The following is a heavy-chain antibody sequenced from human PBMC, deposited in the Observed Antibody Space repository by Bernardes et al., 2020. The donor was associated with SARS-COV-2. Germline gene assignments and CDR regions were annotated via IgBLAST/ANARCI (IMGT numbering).Heavy chain of an antibody. CDR2: ISGSGGST. J-gene: IGHJ6*02. Sequence: GGSLRLSCAASGFTFSSYAMSWVRQAPGKGLEWVSVISGSGGSTYYADSVKGRFTISRDNSKNTLYLQMNSLRAEDTAVYYCAKDYLEMATNDYYYYGMDVWGQGTTVTVSS. V-gene: IGHV3-23*01. CDR3: AKDYLEMATNDYYYYGMDV. CDR1: GFTFSSYA. D-gene: IGHD5-12*01.